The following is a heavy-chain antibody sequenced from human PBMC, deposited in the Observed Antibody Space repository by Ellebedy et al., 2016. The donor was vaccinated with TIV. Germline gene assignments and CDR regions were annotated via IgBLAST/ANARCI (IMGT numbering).Heavy chain of an antibody. Sequence: GGSLRLXCVGFGFTFSDSVMHWVRQVPGKGLDWVAGISVDGRAVHYPDSVKGRFTISRDNAQNTVYLQMNSLRLEDTAVYYCVRGWYSSGHCDVFAMWGQGTIVTVSS. J-gene: IGHJ3*02. D-gene: IGHD6-19*01. CDR3: VRGWYSSGHCDVFAM. CDR2: ISVDGRAV. CDR1: GFTFSDSV. V-gene: IGHV3-30*03.